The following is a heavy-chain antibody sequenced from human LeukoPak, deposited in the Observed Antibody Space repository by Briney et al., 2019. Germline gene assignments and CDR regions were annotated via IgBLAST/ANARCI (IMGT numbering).Heavy chain of an antibody. V-gene: IGHV4-61*01. CDR3: ARCPYYGSGSSMVSY. D-gene: IGHD3-10*01. CDR1: GVSVSSGSYY. CDR2: IYYSGST. Sequence: PSETLSLTCTVSGVSVSSGSYYWSWIRQPPGKGLEWIGYIYYSGSTNYNPSLKGRVTISVDTSRNQFSLKLSSVTAADTAVYYCARCPYYGSGSSMVSYWGQGTLVTVSS. J-gene: IGHJ4*02.